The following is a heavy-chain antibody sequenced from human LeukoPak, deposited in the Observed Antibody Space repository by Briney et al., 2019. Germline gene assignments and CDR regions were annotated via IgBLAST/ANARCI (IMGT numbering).Heavy chain of an antibody. D-gene: IGHD3-22*01. CDR3: ARRRESYYYHFDY. V-gene: IGHV4-59*08. CDR2: IYYSGST. J-gene: IGHJ4*02. CDR1: GGSISSYY. Sequence: SETLSLTCTVSGGSISSYYWSWIRQPPGKGLEWIGYIYYSGSTNYNPSLKSRVTISVDTSKNQFSLKLGSVTAADTAVYYCARRRESYYYHFDYWGQGTLVSVSP.